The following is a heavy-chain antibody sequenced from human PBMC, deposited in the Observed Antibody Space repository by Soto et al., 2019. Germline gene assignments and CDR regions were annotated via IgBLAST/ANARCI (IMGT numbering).Heavy chain of an antibody. Sequence: ASVKVSCKASGGTFSSYAISWVRQAPGQGLEWMGGIIPIFGTANYAQKFQGRVTITADKSTSTAYMELSSLRSEDTAVYYCASGRYCSGGSCNYYYYGMDVWGQGTTVTVSS. V-gene: IGHV1-69*06. J-gene: IGHJ6*02. CDR1: GGTFSSYA. CDR3: ASGRYCSGGSCNYYYYGMDV. CDR2: IIPIFGTA. D-gene: IGHD2-15*01.